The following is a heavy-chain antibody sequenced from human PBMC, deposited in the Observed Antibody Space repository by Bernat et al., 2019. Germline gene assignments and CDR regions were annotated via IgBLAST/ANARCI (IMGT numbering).Heavy chain of an antibody. CDR2: ISSSSSYI. D-gene: IGHD3-10*01. J-gene: IGHJ5*02. CDR1: GFTFSSYS. Sequence: EVQLVESGGGLVKPGGSLRLSCAASGFTFSSYSMNWVRQAPGKGLEWVSSISSSSSYIYYADSVKGRFTISRDNAKNSLYLQMNSLRAEETAVYYCARDLYTMVQGVISPWGQGTLVTVSS. V-gene: IGHV3-21*01. CDR3: ARDLYTMVQGVISP.